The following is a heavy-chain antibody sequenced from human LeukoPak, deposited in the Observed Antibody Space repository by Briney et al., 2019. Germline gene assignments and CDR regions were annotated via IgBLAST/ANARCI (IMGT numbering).Heavy chain of an antibody. V-gene: IGHV1-24*01. J-gene: IGHJ3*02. CDR2: FVPEDGET. CDR3: ATVLLYDSSGYPATGAFDI. D-gene: IGHD3-22*01. Sequence: GASVKVSCKASGYTFTGYYMHWVRQAPGKGLEWMGGFVPEDGETIYAQKFQGRVTMTEDTSTDTAYMELSSLRSEDTAVYYCATVLLYDSSGYPATGAFDIWGQGTMVTVSS. CDR1: GYTFTGYY.